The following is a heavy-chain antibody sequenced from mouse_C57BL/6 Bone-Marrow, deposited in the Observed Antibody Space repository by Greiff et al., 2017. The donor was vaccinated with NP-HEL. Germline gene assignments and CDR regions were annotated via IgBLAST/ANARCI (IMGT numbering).Heavy chain of an antibody. CDR3: ARGGYYGNYGAWFAY. CDR2: IDPSDSET. CDR1: GYTFTSYW. V-gene: IGHV1-52*01. Sequence: QVQLKQPGAELVRPGSSVKLSCKASGYTFTSYWMHWVKQRPIQGLEWIGNIDPSDSETHYNQKFKDKATLTVDKSSSTAYLQLSSLTSEDSAVYYCARGGYYGNYGAWFAYWGQGTLVTVSA. J-gene: IGHJ3*01. D-gene: IGHD2-1*01.